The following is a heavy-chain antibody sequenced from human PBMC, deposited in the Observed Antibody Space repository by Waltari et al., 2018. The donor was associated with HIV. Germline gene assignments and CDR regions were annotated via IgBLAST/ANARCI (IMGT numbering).Heavy chain of an antibody. CDR2: IYYSGST. D-gene: IGHD1-26*01. CDR3: ARQSRGNSVGYDC. Sequence: QVQLQVSGPGLVKPSETLSLTCTVSGGSISSYYWSCIRQPPGKGLEWIGYIYYSGSTHYSPSLDCRLTMSVARPKCQFSLTLSSVTAANTAVYYCARQSRGNSVGYDCWGQGTLVTVSS. J-gene: IGHJ4*02. V-gene: IGHV4-59*08. CDR1: GGSISSYY.